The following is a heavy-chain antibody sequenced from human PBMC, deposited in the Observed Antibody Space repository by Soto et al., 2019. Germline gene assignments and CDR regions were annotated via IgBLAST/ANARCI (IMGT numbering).Heavy chain of an antibody. D-gene: IGHD3-10*01. Sequence: QVQLQASCPVLVKPSQTLSLKCSVSGDSINNDDYYWSWIRQHAGQGLEWIGHIYYSGTTYYNQSVTGRLTISINTYKNPVALKMSSLTAADTAVYYCARGRGHAFDIRGQGTMVTVSS. J-gene: IGHJ3*02. V-gene: IGHV4-31*03. CDR3: ARGRGHAFDI. CDR1: GDSINNDDYY. CDR2: IYYSGTT.